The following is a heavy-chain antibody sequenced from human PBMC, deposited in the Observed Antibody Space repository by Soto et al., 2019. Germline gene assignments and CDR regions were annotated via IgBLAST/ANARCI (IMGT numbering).Heavy chain of an antibody. J-gene: IGHJ6*02. Sequence: KPXETLSLSCSVYGASFSGYYWSWIRQPPGKGLEWIGEINHSGSTNYNPSLKSRVTISVDTSKNQFSLKLSSVTAADTAVYYCARARDIVVVPAAYYYYGMDVWGQGTKVTVYS. V-gene: IGHV4-34*01. CDR2: INHSGST. CDR1: GASFSGYY. D-gene: IGHD2-2*01. CDR3: ARARDIVVVPAAYYYYGMDV.